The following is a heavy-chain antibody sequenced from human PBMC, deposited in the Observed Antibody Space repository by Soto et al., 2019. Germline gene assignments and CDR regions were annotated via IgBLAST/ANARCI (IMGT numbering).Heavy chain of an antibody. J-gene: IGHJ6*02. V-gene: IGHV1-69*01. Sequence: QVQLVQSGAEVKKPGSSVKVSCKASGGTFRSYSISWVRQAPGQGLEWMGGIIAIFDITNYAQKFQGRVTITADESTSTVYMELSSLGSDDTAVYYCARPDEGGYSSNHHYYYALDVWGQGTTVTV. CDR2: IIAIFDIT. CDR1: GGTFRSYS. D-gene: IGHD3-22*01. CDR3: ARPDEGGYSSNHHYYYALDV.